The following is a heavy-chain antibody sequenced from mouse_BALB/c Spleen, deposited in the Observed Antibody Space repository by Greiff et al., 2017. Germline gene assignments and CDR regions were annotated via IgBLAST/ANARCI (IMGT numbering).Heavy chain of an antibody. D-gene: IGHD2-10*01. CDR2: IWRGGST. CDR3: AKEEGPYYGLYYYAMDY. CDR1: GFSFTSYG. J-gene: IGHJ4*01. V-gene: IGHV2-5-1*01. Sequence: QVQLQQSGPSLVQPSQSLSITCTASGFSFTSYGVYWVRQSPGKGLEWLGVIWRGGSTNYNAAFMSRLNITKDNSKSQVYFKMNSLQADDNAIYYGAKEEGPYYGLYYYAMDYWGQGTSVTVSS.